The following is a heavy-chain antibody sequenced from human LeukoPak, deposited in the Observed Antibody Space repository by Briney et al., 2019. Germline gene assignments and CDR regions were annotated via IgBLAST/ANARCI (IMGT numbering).Heavy chain of an antibody. Sequence: ASVKVSCKASGGTFNSYAINWVRQAPGQGLEWMGGIIPISGTPNYAQKFQGRVTITTDESTSIAYMDLSSLRSEDTAVYYCARGSLKAVVNSHYYYYMDVWGEGTTVTVSS. CDR2: IIPISGTP. D-gene: IGHD2-15*01. J-gene: IGHJ6*03. V-gene: IGHV1-69*05. CDR1: GGTFNSYA. CDR3: ARGSLKAVVNSHYYYYMDV.